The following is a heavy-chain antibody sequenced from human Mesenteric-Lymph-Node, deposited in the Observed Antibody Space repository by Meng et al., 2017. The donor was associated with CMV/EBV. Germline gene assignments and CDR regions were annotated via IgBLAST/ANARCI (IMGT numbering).Heavy chain of an antibody. V-gene: IGHV4-38-2*02. D-gene: IGHD6-19*01. J-gene: IGHJ4*02. CDR1: GYSISSGYY. Sequence: GSLRLSCTVSGYSISSGYYWGWIRQPPGKGLEWIGSIYHSGSTYYNPSLKSRVTISVDTSKNQFSLKLRSVTAADTAVYFCARGGSSGREWGQGTLVTVSS. CDR2: IYHSGST. CDR3: ARGGSSGRE.